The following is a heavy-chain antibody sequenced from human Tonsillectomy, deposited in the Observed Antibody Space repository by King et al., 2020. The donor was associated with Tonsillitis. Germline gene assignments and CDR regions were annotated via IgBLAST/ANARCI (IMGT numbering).Heavy chain of an antibody. CDR3: VREMLTGRCADY. V-gene: IGHV3-23*04. D-gene: IGHD2-15*01. CDR1: GFTFRSYA. CDR2: ISGSGYKT. J-gene: IGHJ4*02. Sequence: VQLVESGGGLVQPGGPLRLSCAASGFTFRSYALSWGRQSPGKGRQWVSAISGSGYKTYYIDSGKGRFTISRDNSKNTVSLQMNSLRAEDTGVYYCVREMLTGRCADYWGQGTLVTVSS.